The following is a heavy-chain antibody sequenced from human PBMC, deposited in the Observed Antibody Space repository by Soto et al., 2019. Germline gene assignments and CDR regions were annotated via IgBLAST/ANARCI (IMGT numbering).Heavy chain of an antibody. Sequence: GGSLRLSCAASGFTFSDYYMTWIRQDPGKGLEWVSYISDSGHTIYYAASVRGRFTISRDNANNSLYLEMNRLRDDDTAVYFCASSGHNVIDVWDQGTTVTVSS. CDR3: ASSGHNVIDV. V-gene: IGHV3-11*01. CDR2: ISDSGHTI. J-gene: IGHJ6*02. CDR1: GFTFSDYY.